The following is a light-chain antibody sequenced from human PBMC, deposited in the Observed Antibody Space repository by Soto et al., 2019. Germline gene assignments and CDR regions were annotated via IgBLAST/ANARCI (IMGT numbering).Light chain of an antibody. Sequence: EIAMTQSPATLSVSPGERATLSCRASQSISTELAWYQQIPGQPPRLLIYSASTRATGVPARFTGSGSGSEFTLTISGLQSDDFALYYCQQGHNWPLTFGQGTRLEI. CDR3: QQGHNWPLT. CDR1: QSISTE. CDR2: SAS. J-gene: IGKJ2*01. V-gene: IGKV3-15*01.